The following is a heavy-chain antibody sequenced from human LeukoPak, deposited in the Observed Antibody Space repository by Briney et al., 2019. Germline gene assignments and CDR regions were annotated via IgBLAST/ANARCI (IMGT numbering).Heavy chain of an antibody. Sequence: GGSLRLSCAASGFTFSDYYMSWIRQAPGKGLEWVSSISSSSSYIYSADSVKGRFTISRDNAKNSLYLQMNSLRAEDTAVYYCARDYPYQAVWSGYSHLPGYMDVWGKGTTVTVSS. CDR3: ARDYPYQAVWSGYSHLPGYMDV. V-gene: IGHV3-11*06. CDR1: GFTFSDYY. D-gene: IGHD3-3*01. J-gene: IGHJ6*03. CDR2: ISSSSSYI.